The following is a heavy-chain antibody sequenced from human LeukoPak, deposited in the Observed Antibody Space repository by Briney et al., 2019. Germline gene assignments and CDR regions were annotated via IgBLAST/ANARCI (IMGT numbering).Heavy chain of an antibody. Sequence: ASVKVSCKASGYTFTSYAIHWVRQAPGQRLEWLGWINAGNGNTKYSQKFQVRVTITKDTSASTAYMELSSLRSEDTAVYYCARGEVITTVRGAIGNNWLDPWGQGTLVTVSS. V-gene: IGHV1-3*01. CDR2: INAGNGNT. CDR1: GYTFTSYA. D-gene: IGHD3-10*01. CDR3: ARGEVITTVRGAIGNNWLDP. J-gene: IGHJ5*02.